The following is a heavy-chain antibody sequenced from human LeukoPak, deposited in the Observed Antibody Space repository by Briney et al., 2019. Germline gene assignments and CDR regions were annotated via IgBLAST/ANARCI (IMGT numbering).Heavy chain of an antibody. Sequence: SETLSLTCAVSGYSINSGYYWGWIRQPPGKGLEWIGSIYHRGTTYYNPSLKSRVSISVDTSKNQFSLKLSSVTAADTAMYYCARIAMFYYESSGYYSDSWGQGTLVTVSS. V-gene: IGHV4-38-2*01. D-gene: IGHD3-22*01. CDR1: GYSINSGYY. CDR2: IYHRGTT. J-gene: IGHJ5*01. CDR3: ARIAMFYYESSGYYSDS.